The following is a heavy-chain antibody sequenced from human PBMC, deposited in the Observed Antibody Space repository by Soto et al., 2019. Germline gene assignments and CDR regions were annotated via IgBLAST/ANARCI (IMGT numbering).Heavy chain of an antibody. J-gene: IGHJ6*02. Sequence: QIQLMQSGAEVKKPGASVKVSCKASGYTFTSYGIHWVRQAPGQRLEWTGWINAGNGNTKYSEKFQGRVTITRDTSASTAYLELSSLRSEDTAVYYCARDPNDSSAYYHHYYYGMDVWGQGTTVTVCS. CDR1: GYTFTSYG. V-gene: IGHV1-3*01. D-gene: IGHD3-22*01. CDR2: INAGNGNT. CDR3: ARDPNDSSAYYHHYYYGMDV.